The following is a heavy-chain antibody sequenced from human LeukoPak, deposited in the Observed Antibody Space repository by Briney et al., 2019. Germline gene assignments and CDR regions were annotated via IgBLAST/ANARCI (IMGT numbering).Heavy chain of an antibody. J-gene: IGHJ2*01. Sequence: GGSLRLSCAASGFSFSTSSMHWVRQAPGKGLEWVALISYDGATTCYADSVKGRFTISRDTSKNTLYLQMSSLRAEDTSVYFCARDGLTMVRGVNWYFDLWGRGTLVTVSS. CDR3: ARDGLTMVRGVNWYFDL. CDR2: ISYDGATT. CDR1: GFSFSTSS. D-gene: IGHD3-10*01. V-gene: IGHV3-30*04.